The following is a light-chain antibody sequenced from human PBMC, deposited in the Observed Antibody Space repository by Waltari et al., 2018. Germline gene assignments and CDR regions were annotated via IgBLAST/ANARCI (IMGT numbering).Light chain of an antibody. CDR2: DAS. J-gene: IGKJ4*01. CDR3: QQRNSWPPLT. CDR1: QNIRIY. Sequence: EVFLTQSPATLFLSPGESATLSCRASQNIRIYLAWYQQKAGQAPRLLIYDASNRATGIPDGCSGSRSWTNFTLTISSLEPEDFAVYYCQQRNSWPPLTFGGGTKVEIK. V-gene: IGKV3-11*01.